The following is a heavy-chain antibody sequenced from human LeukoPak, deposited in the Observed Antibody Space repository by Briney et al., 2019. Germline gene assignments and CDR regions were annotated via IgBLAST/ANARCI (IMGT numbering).Heavy chain of an antibody. CDR2: IYTSGST. V-gene: IGHV4-4*07. J-gene: IGHJ5*02. CDR3: ARARAAYNWLDP. D-gene: IGHD6-25*01. Sequence: SETLSLTCSVSGGSISNYYWSWIRQPAGKGLEWIGRIYTSGSTNYNPSLKSRVTMSVDTSRNQFSLKLSSVTAADTAVYYCARARAAYNWLDPWGQGTLVTVSS. CDR1: GGSISNYY.